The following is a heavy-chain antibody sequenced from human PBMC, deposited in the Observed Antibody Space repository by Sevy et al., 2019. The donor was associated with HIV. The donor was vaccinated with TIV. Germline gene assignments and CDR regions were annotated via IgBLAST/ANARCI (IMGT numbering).Heavy chain of an antibody. J-gene: IGHJ4*02. CDR1: GFTFSKYS. Sequence: QLGGSLRLSCAASGFTFSKYSMSWVRQPPGKGLEWVSTLSFGCGEINYADSVKGRFTMSRDNSKSSVDLQMNNLRPEDTAVYYCAREGCTKPHDYWGQGTLVTVSS. CDR2: LSFGCGEI. CDR3: AREGCTKPHDY. V-gene: IGHV3-23*01. D-gene: IGHD2-8*01.